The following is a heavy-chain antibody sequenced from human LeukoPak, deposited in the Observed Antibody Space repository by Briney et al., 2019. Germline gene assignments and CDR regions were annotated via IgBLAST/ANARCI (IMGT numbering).Heavy chain of an antibody. D-gene: IGHD3-22*01. CDR1: GFTFDDYA. Sequence: PGGSLRLSCAASGFTFDDYAMHWVRQAPGKGLEWVSGISWNSGSIGYADSVKGRFTISRDNAKNSLYLQMNSLRAEDMALYYCAKDSSMILGSGGAFDIWGQGTMVTVSS. V-gene: IGHV3-9*03. J-gene: IGHJ3*02. CDR3: AKDSSMILGSGGAFDI. CDR2: ISWNSGSI.